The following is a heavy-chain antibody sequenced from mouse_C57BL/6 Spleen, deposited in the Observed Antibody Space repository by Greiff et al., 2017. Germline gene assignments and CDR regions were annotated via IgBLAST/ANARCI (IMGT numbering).Heavy chain of an antibody. CDR1: GYTFTSYW. CDR2: INPSNGGT. V-gene: IGHV1-53*01. J-gene: IGHJ3*01. Sequence: QVQLQQPGTELVKPGASVTLSCKASGYTFTSYWMHWVKQRPGQGLEWIGNINPSNGGTNYNEKFKTKATLTVDTSSNTAYMQLSSLTSEDSAVYYCARPYDYGSSSFAYWGQGTLVTVSA. CDR3: ARPYDYGSSSFAY. D-gene: IGHD1-1*01.